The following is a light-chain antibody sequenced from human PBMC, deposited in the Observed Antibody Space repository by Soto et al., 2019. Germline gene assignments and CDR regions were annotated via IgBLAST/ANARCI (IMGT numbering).Light chain of an antibody. CDR3: QTWGTGSWV. CDR1: SGHSGYA. CDR2: VNNDGSH. J-gene: IGLJ3*02. V-gene: IGLV4-69*01. Sequence: QAVVTQSPSASASLGASVKLTCTLNSGHSGYAIAWHQQQPEKGPRFLMKVNNDGSHNKGDGIPDRFSGSSSGPERYLTISSLQSEDEADYYCQTWGTGSWVFGGGTTLTVL.